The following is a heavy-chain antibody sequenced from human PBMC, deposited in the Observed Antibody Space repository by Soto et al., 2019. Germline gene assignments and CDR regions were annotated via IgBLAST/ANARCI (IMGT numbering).Heavy chain of an antibody. Sequence: ETLSLTCTVSGGSISSYYWSWIRQPPGKGLEWIGYIYYSGSTNYNPSLKSRVTISIDTSKNQFSLKLSSVTAADTAVYYCANGLGYCSGGSCSNWFDPWGQGTLVTVSS. CDR2: IYYSGST. D-gene: IGHD2-15*01. CDR3: ANGLGYCSGGSCSNWFDP. J-gene: IGHJ5*02. CDR1: GGSISSYY. V-gene: IGHV4-59*08.